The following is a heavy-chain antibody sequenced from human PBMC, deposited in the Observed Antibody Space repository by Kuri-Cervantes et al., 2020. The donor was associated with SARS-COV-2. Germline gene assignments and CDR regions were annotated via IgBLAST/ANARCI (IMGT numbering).Heavy chain of an antibody. CDR2: ISGSGGST. D-gene: IGHD6-19*01. CDR3: ARRSGYYYGMDV. J-gene: IGHJ6*02. V-gene: IGHV3-23*01. CDR1: GFTFSSYA. Sequence: GGSLRLSCAASGFTFSSYAMSWVRQAPGKGLEWVSAISGSGGSTYYADSVKGRFTISRDNSKNTLYLQMNNLRAEDTAVYYCARRSGYYYGMDVWGQGTTVTVSS.